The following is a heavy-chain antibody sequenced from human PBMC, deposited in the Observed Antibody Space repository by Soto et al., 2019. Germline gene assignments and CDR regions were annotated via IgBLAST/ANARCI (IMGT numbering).Heavy chain of an antibody. D-gene: IGHD3-16*02. CDR2: INHSGST. V-gene: IGHV4-34*01. CDR3: ARSGLMYDYIWGSYRYPGAEYSQH. Sequence: PSETLSLTCAVYGGSFSGYYWSWIRQPPGKGLEWIGEINHSGSTNYNPSLKSRVTISVDTSKNQFSLKLSSVTAADTAVYYCARSGLMYDYIWGSYRYPGAEYSQHWGQGTLVTVSS. J-gene: IGHJ1*01. CDR1: GGSFSGYY.